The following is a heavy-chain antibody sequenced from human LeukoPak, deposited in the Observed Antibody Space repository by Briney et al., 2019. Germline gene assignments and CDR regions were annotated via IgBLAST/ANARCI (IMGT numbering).Heavy chain of an antibody. Sequence: GASVNVSCKVSGYTLTELSMHWVRQTPGKGLEWRGGFDPEDGETIYAQKFQGRVTMTEDTSTDTAYMELSSLRSEDTAVYYCALVVVVARGYFDYWGQGTLVTVSS. CDR3: ALVVVVARGYFDY. D-gene: IGHD2-15*01. V-gene: IGHV1-24*01. CDR2: FDPEDGET. CDR1: GYTLTELS. J-gene: IGHJ4*02.